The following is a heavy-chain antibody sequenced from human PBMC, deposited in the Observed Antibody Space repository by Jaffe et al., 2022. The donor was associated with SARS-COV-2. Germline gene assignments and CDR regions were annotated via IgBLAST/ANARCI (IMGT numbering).Heavy chain of an antibody. CDR1: GGTFSSYA. J-gene: IGHJ4*02. D-gene: IGHD3-22*01. V-gene: IGHV1-69*01. CDR2: IIPIFGTA. Sequence: QVQLVQSGAEVKKPGSSVKVSCKASGGTFSSYAISWVRQAPGQGLEWMGGIIPIFGTANYAQKFQGRVTITADESTSTAYMELSSLRSEDTAVYYCARGGYYYDSSGYYSHDYWGQGTLVTVSS. CDR3: ARGGYYYDSSGYYSHDY.